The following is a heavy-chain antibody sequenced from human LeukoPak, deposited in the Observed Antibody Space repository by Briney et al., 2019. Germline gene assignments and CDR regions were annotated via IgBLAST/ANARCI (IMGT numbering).Heavy chain of an antibody. CDR3: ARAPFSTYPLDY. CDR2: IFSDGTT. J-gene: IGHJ4*02. CDR1: GFTVGSSF. Sequence: PGGSLRLSCAASGFTVGSSFMTWVRQAPGKGLEWVSVIFSDGTTYYTDSVKGRFTISRDNSKNTLYLQMNSLRAEDTAVYYCARAPFSTYPLDYWRQGTLVTVSS. V-gene: IGHV3-53*01. D-gene: IGHD2-2*01.